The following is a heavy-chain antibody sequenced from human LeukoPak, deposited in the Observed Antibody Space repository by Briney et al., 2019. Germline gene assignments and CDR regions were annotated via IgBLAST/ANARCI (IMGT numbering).Heavy chain of an antibody. CDR2: IYPGDSDT. CDR1: GYTFTSYW. CDR3: ASGGPDEGAVAGTPGEYFDL. V-gene: IGHV5-51*01. J-gene: IGHJ2*01. Sequence: GESLKISCRGSGYTFTSYWVGWVRQMPGKGLECMGIIYPGDSDTRYSPSFQGQVTISADKSISTAYLQWSSLKASDTAMYYCASGGPDEGAVAGTPGEYFDLWGRGTLVTVSS. D-gene: IGHD6-19*01.